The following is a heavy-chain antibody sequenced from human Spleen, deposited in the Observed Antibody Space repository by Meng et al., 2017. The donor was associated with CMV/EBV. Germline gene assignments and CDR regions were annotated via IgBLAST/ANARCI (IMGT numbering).Heavy chain of an antibody. D-gene: IGHD3-3*01. CDR1: GGTFSSYA. V-gene: IGHV1-69*05. Sequence: SVKVSCKASGGTFSSYAISWVRQAPGQGLEWMGGIIPIFGTANYAQKFQGRVNMTRDTSTSTAYMELTSLRAEDTAVYYCAREPFGVIIIHTWYFDLWGRGTLVTVSS. CDR3: AREPFGVIIIHTWYFDL. J-gene: IGHJ2*01. CDR2: IIPIFGTA.